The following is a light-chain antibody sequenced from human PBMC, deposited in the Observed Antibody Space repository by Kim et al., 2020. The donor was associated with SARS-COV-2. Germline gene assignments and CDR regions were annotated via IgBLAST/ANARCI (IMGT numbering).Light chain of an antibody. CDR3: QAWDSSTVV. CDR1: KLGEKY. CDR2: QDN. V-gene: IGLV3-1*01. Sequence: SYELTQPPSLSVSPGQTATITCSAEKLGEKYASWYQQRPGQSPILVIFQDNKRPSGIPERFSGSNSGNTATLTISGTQTMDEADYHCQAWDSSTVVFGGGTQLTVL. J-gene: IGLJ2*01.